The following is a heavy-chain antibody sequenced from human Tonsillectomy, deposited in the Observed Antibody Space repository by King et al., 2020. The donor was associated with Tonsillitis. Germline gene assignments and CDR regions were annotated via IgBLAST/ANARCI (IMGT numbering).Heavy chain of an antibody. V-gene: IGHV4-39*01. Sequence: QLQESGPGLVKPSETLSLTCTVSGGSITTSSYYWGWIRQPPGKGLEWIGSIYYSGSTYYNPSLRSRVTISVAPSKNQFSLKLSSVTAADTAVYYCGRHSGYYDSSGYSYDHWGQGTLVTVSS. CDR1: GGSITTSSYY. CDR3: GRHSGYYDSSGYSYDH. D-gene: IGHD3-22*01. J-gene: IGHJ4*02. CDR2: IYYSGST.